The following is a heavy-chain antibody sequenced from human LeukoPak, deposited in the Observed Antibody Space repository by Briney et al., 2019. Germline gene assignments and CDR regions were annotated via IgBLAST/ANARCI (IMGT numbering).Heavy chain of an antibody. CDR1: GYTFSSYG. J-gene: IGHJ4*02. D-gene: IGHD2-15*01. CDR3: ARGIDRSGVDY. Sequence: ASVKVSCKASGYTFSSYGINWVRQAPGQGLEWMGWIGVINSGNTRYAQNFQGRLTMTTDTSTTTAYMELRSLRSDDTAVYYCARGIDRSGVDYWGQGTLVTVSS. V-gene: IGHV1-18*01. CDR2: IGVINSGNT.